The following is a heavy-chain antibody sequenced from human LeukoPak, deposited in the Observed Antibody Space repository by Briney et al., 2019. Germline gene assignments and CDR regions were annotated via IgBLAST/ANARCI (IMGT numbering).Heavy chain of an antibody. CDR3: AMSYDSSGYDAFDI. D-gene: IGHD3-22*01. CDR1: GFTFSSYW. J-gene: IGHJ3*02. CDR2: INSDGSST. V-gene: IGHV3-74*01. Sequence: TGGSLRLSCAASGFTFSSYWMHWVRQAPGKGLVWVSRINSDGSSTSYADSVKGRFTISRDNAKNTLYLQMNSLRAEDTAVYYCAMSYDSSGYDAFDIWGQGTMVTVSS.